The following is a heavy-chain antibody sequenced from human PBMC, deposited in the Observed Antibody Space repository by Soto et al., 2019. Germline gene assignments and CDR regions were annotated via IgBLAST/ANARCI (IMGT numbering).Heavy chain of an antibody. CDR3: AKDYYYDSRGYHPFDY. CDR2: ISWNSGSI. D-gene: IGHD3-22*01. J-gene: IGHJ4*02. V-gene: IGHV3-9*01. CDR1: GFTVDDYA. Sequence: EVQLVESGGGLVQPGRSLRLSCAASGFTVDDYAMHWVRQAPGKGLEWVSGISWNSGSIGYADSVKGRFTISRDNAKNSLYLQMNSLRAEDTALYYCAKDYYYDSRGYHPFDYWGPGTLVTVSS.